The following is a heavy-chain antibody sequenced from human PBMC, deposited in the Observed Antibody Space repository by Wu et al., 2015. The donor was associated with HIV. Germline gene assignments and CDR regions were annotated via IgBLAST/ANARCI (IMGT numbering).Heavy chain of an antibody. J-gene: IGHJ4*02. CDR1: GGTFSSYA. V-gene: IGHV1-69*13. Sequence: QVQLVQSGAEVKKPGSSVKISCKASGGTFSSYAFSWVRQAPGQGLEWMGRIIPISGTTNYAQKFQGRVTITADESTRTAYMKLSSLTSEDTAVYYCARDRTWDEDFWGQGTKVTV. D-gene: IGHD1-26*01. CDR3: ARDRTWDEDF. CDR2: IIPISGTT.